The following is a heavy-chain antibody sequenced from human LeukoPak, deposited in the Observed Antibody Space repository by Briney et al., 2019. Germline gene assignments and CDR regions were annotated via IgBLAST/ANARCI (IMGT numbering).Heavy chain of an antibody. D-gene: IGHD6-6*01. J-gene: IGHJ6*03. CDR1: GFTFGSYG. Sequence: PGGSLRLSCAASGFTFGSYGMHWVRQAPGKGLEWVAFIRYDGSNKYYADSVKGRFTISRDNSKNTLYLQMNSLRAEDTAVYYCAKWSRAIAARLNYYYYYMDVWGKGTTVTVSS. CDR2: IRYDGSNK. CDR3: AKWSRAIAARLNYYYYYMDV. V-gene: IGHV3-30*02.